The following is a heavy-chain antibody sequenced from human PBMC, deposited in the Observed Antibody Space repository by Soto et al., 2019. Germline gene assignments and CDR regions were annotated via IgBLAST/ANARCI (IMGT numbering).Heavy chain of an antibody. D-gene: IGHD3-22*01. Sequence: QVQLRESGPGLVKPSETLSLTCTVSGGSVSRDSYYWSWIRQPPGNWLEWIGYISNSGSTKYNPSLESRVNVSIATSKNHLSLTMSSVTAADTAVYSCACDIDYYERQFDYWGQGTLVTVSS. V-gene: IGHV4-61*03. J-gene: IGHJ4*02. CDR3: ACDIDYYERQFDY. CDR1: GGSVSRDSYY. CDR2: ISNSGST.